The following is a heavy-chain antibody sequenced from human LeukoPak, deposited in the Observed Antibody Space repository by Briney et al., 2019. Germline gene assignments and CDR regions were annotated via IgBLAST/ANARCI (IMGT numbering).Heavy chain of an antibody. V-gene: IGHV1-69*04. CDR3: ARGSSDYPDDY. J-gene: IGHJ4*02. Sequence: ASVKVSCKASGGTFSSYAISWVRQAPGQGLEWMGRIIPILGIANYAQKFQGRVTITADKSTSTAYMELSSLRSEDTAVYYCARGSSDYPDDYWGQGTLVTVSS. D-gene: IGHD3-22*01. CDR2: IIPILGIA. CDR1: GGTFSSYA.